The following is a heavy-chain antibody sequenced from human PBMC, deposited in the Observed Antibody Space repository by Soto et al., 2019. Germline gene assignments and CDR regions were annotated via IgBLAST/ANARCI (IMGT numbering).Heavy chain of an antibody. D-gene: IGHD2-2*01. V-gene: IGHV3-23*01. CDR2: ISGSGGST. J-gene: IGHJ5*02. CDR3: AKDHIVVVPAAIGTGNWFDP. CDR1: GFTFSSYA. Sequence: PGGSLRLSCAASGFTFSSYARSWVRQDPGKGLEWVSAISGSGGSTYYADSVKGRFTISRDNSKNTLYLQMNSLRAEDTAVYYCAKDHIVVVPAAIGTGNWFDPWGQGTLVTVSS.